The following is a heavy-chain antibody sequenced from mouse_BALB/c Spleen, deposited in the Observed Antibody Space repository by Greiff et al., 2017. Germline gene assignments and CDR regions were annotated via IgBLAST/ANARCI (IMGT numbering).Heavy chain of an antibody. CDR3: ARSYDGYFDV. CDR2: IYPGDGDT. CDR1: GYAFSSYW. V-gene: IGHV1-80*01. J-gene: IGHJ1*01. D-gene: IGHD2-3*01. Sequence: QVQLQQSGAELVRPGSSVKISCKASGYAFSSYWMNWVKQRPGQGLEWIGQIYPGDGDTNYNGKFKGKATLTADKSSSTAYMQLSSLTSEDSAVYFCARSYDGYFDVWGAGTTVTVSS.